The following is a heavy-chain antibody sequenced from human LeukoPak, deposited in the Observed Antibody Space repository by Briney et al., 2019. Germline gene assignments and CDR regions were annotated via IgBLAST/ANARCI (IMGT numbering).Heavy chain of an antibody. CDR1: GYTFTSYY. D-gene: IGHD4-23*01. CDR2: INTSGGST. CDR3: ARSQGGNTLWFDP. Sequence: ASVKVSCKASGYTFTSYYMHWVRQAPGQGLEWMRIINTSGGSTTYAQKFQGRVSMTRDTSTSTVYLEVSSLRSEDTAVYYCARSQGGNTLWFDPWGQGTLVTVSS. J-gene: IGHJ5*02. V-gene: IGHV1-46*01.